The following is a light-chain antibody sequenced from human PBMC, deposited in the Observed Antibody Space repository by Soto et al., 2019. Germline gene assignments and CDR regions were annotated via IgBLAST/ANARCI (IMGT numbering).Light chain of an antibody. Sequence: QSVLTQPPSVSGAPGQRVTISCTGSSSNIGTGHDVQWYQQLPGTAPKLLIYSNNNRPSGVPDRFSGSKSGTSASLAITGLQAEDEADYYFQSYDSSLGGHVVFGGGTKLTVL. CDR3: QSYDSSLGGHVV. CDR2: SNN. V-gene: IGLV1-40*01. J-gene: IGLJ2*01. CDR1: SSNIGTGHD.